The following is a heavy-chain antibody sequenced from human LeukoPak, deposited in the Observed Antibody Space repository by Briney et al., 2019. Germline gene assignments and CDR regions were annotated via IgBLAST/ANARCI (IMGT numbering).Heavy chain of an antibody. V-gene: IGHV3-23*01. Sequence: GGSLRLSCAASGFTFSSYAMSWVRQAPGKGLEWVSTISGSGATTYYADSVKGRFTISRDNSKNTLYLQVNNLRAEDTAVDYCAKEVDYNYIAYWGQGTLVTVSS. CDR1: GFTFSSYA. CDR2: ISGSGATT. J-gene: IGHJ4*02. D-gene: IGHD4-11*01. CDR3: AKEVDYNYIAY.